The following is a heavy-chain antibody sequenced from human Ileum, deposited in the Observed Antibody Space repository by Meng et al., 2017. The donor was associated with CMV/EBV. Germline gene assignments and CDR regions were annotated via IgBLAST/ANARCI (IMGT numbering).Heavy chain of an antibody. D-gene: IGHD3-16*01. CDR2: VRSDGSNK. CDR1: GRTFSSYG. Sequence: QVQLVESGGAVVQPGGSLRLSCAVSGRTFSSYGLHWVRQAPGKGLEWVAFVRSDGSNKYYADAVKGRFTISRDNSEKTLFLQMNSLRADDTAVYYCSSLGDYWGQGTLVTVSS. V-gene: IGHV3-30*02. J-gene: IGHJ4*02. CDR3: SSLGDY.